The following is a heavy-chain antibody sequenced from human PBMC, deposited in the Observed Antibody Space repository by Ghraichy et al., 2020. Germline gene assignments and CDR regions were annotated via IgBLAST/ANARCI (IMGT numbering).Heavy chain of an antibody. CDR1: GGSISSSSYY. Sequence: SETLSLTCTVSGGSISSSSYYWGWIRQPPGKGLEWIGSIYYSGSTYYNPSLKSRVTISVDTSKNQFSLKLSSVTAAGTAVYYCARHYSSSWYGGYYYYYYMDVWGKGTTVTVSS. D-gene: IGHD6-13*01. CDR2: IYYSGST. CDR3: ARHYSSSWYGGYYYYYYMDV. J-gene: IGHJ6*03. V-gene: IGHV4-39*01.